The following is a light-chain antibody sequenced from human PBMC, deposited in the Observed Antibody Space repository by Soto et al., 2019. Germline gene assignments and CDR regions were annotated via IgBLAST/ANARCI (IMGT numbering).Light chain of an antibody. Sequence: DIQMTQSPSSLSASVGDRVTITCRASQSISSYLNWYQQKPGKAPKLLIYAASSLQSGVPSRFSGSGSGTDFTLTISSLQPEDFATYYCQQSYSTPPIAFGPGTRLELX. J-gene: IGKJ5*01. CDR3: QQSYSTPPIA. V-gene: IGKV1-39*01. CDR1: QSISSY. CDR2: AAS.